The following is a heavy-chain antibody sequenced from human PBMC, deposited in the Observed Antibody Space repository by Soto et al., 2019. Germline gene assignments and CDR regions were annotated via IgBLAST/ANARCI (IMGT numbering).Heavy chain of an antibody. J-gene: IGHJ4*02. Sequence: SVKVSCKASGGTFSRHTITWVRQAPGQGLEWMGGITPMFGTPNYAQKFQGRVTITADESTSTAYMELSSLRSEDTAMYYCARDGTLYDSSAYYYLYWGQGTLVTVSS. CDR3: ARDGTLYDSSAYYYLY. V-gene: IGHV1-69*13. CDR2: ITPMFGTP. D-gene: IGHD3-22*01. CDR1: GGTFSRHT.